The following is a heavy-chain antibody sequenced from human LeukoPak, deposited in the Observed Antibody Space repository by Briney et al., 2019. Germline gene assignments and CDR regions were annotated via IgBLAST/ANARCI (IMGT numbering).Heavy chain of an antibody. V-gene: IGHV4-4*02. J-gene: IGHJ6*03. CDR3: ARAPVEMATIWYYYYMDV. Sequence: PSETLSLTCAVSGGSISSSNWWSWVRQPPGKGLEWIGEIYHSGSTNYNPSLKSRVTISVDKSKNQFSLKLSSVTAADTAVYYCARAPVEMATIWYYYYMDVWGKGTTVTVSS. CDR1: GGSISSSNW. D-gene: IGHD5-24*01. CDR2: IYHSGST.